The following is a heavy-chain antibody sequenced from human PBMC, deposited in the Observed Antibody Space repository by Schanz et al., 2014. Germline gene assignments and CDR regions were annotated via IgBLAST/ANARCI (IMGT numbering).Heavy chain of an antibody. CDR1: GGSLSGYY. D-gene: IGHD3-3*01. CDR3: ARGYDFWSGLRGGDY. J-gene: IGHJ4*02. V-gene: IGHV4-34*01. Sequence: QVQLQQWGAGLLKPSETLSLSCAVYGGSLSGYYWGWVRQPPRKGLEWIGEINQSGSASYNPSLKRGFAISVDTSNNQFSLKVTSVTAADTALYFCARGYDFWSGLRGGDYWGQGTLVTVSS. CDR2: INQSGSA.